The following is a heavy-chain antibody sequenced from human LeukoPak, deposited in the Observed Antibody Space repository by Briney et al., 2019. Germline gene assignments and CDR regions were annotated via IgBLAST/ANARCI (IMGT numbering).Heavy chain of an antibody. CDR1: GFTFDDYA. CDR3: ARESRQWLVLGGVDY. J-gene: IGHJ4*02. CDR2: ISWNSGSI. Sequence: GRSLRLSCAASGFTFDDYAMHWVRQAPGKGLEWVSGISWNSGSIGYADSVKGRFTISRDNAKNSLYLQMNSLRAEDMALYYCARESRQWLVLGGVDYWGQGTLVTVSS. D-gene: IGHD6-19*01. V-gene: IGHV3-9*03.